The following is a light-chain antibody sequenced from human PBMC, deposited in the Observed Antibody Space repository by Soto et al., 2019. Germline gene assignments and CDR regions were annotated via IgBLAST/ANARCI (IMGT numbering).Light chain of an antibody. CDR1: QSISTY. J-gene: IGKJ3*01. V-gene: IGKV1-39*01. CDR3: QQSYTTPFT. Sequence: DIQMTQSPSSLSASVRDRVTSTCRASQSISTYLNWYQQRPGKAPKLLIYAASTLQTGAPSRFGGSGSATDFTLTIISLQPEDFATDYCQQSYTTPFTFGPGTKVDIK. CDR2: AAS.